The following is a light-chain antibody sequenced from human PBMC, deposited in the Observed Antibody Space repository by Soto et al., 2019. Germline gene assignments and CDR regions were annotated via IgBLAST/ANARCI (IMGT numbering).Light chain of an antibody. J-gene: IGKJ2*02. Sequence: EIVLTQSPGTLSLSPGERATLSCRASQSVSSSYLAWYQQKPGQAPRLLIYGASSRATGIPDRFSGSGSGTDLPLTISRLEPEDFAVDYCQQYGSSPPCTFGQGTQLEIK. CDR3: QQYGSSPPCT. V-gene: IGKV3-20*01. CDR1: QSVSSSY. CDR2: GAS.